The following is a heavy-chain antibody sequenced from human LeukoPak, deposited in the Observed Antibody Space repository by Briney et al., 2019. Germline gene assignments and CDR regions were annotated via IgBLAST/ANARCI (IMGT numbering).Heavy chain of an antibody. CDR3: AISREATSDF. CDR2: ISGSGSDM. CDR1: GFTFSSFT. D-gene: IGHD5-12*01. J-gene: IGHJ4*02. Sequence: PGGSLRLSCAASGFTFSSFTMNWVRQAPGKGLEWVSSISGSGSDMYYAESVKGRFTISRDDAKSSLYLLMNGLRAEDTAVYYCAISREATSDFWGQGTLVTVSS. V-gene: IGHV3-21*01.